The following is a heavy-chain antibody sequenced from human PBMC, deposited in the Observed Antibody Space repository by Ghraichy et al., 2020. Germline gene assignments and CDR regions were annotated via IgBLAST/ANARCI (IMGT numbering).Heavy chain of an antibody. CDR2: ISYDGSNK. CDR3: ARDVQGGSHSSSWGLAY. V-gene: IGHV3-30-3*01. D-gene: IGHD6-13*01. Sequence: GESLNISCAASGFTFSSYAMHWVRQAPGKGLEWVAVISYDGSNKYYADSVKGRFTISRDNSKNTLYLQMNSLRAEDTAVYYCARDVQGGSHSSSWGLAYWGQGTLVTVSS. CDR1: GFTFSSYA. J-gene: IGHJ4*02.